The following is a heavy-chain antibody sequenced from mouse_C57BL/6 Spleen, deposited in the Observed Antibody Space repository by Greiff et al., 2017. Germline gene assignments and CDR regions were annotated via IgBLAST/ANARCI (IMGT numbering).Heavy chain of an antibody. CDR1: GYTFTEYT. J-gene: IGHJ3*01. V-gene: IGHV1-62-2*01. Sequence: VQGVESGAELVKPGASVKLSCKASGYTFTEYTIHWVKQRSGQGLEWIGWFYPGSGSIKYNEKFKDKATLTADKSSSTVYMELSRLTSEDSAVYFCARHERPYYYGSPWFAYWGQGTLVTVSA. D-gene: IGHD1-1*01. CDR3: ARHERPYYYGSPWFAY. CDR2: FYPGSGSI.